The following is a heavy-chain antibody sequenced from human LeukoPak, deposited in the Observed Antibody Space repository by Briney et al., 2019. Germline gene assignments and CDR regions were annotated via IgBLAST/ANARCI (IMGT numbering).Heavy chain of an antibody. CDR3: ARSIAVAGRGVY. D-gene: IGHD6-19*01. Sequence: GGSLRLSCAASGFTFSSYSMNWVRQAPGKGLEWVSSISSSSSYIYYADSVKGRFTISRDNAKNSLYLRMNSLRAEDTAVYYCARSIAVAGRGVYWGQGTLVTVSS. CDR1: GFTFSSYS. CDR2: ISSSSSYI. V-gene: IGHV3-21*01. J-gene: IGHJ4*02.